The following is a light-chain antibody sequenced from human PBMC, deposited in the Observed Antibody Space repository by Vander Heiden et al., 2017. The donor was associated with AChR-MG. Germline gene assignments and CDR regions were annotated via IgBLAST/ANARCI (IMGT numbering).Light chain of an antibody. J-gene: IGLJ2*01. V-gene: IGLV2-14*03. CDR2: DVS. CDR1: SSDIGRYNY. CDR3: SSYTSGSSLV. Sequence: QSALTQPTSVSGSPGQSITISCAGTSSDIGRYNYVSWYQQHPGKAPKLMIYDVSYRPSGVSRRFAGSKSGYTASLTISGLQAEDEADYDCSSYTSGSSLVLGGGTKVTVL.